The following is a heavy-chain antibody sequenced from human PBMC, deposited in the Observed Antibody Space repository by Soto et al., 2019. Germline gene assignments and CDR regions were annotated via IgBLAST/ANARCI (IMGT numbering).Heavy chain of an antibody. CDR1: GFSFSSFG. Sequence: GGSLRLSCAASGFSFSSFGMHWVRQAPGKGLEWVAGLSFDGITKHYADSVKGRFTISRDNSKNTMYLQMNSLRPEDTSIYYCAKDGAWELLPAYGMDVWRPGTTVTVSS. J-gene: IGHJ6*01. V-gene: IGHV3-30*18. D-gene: IGHD1-26*01. CDR2: LSFDGITK. CDR3: AKDGAWELLPAYGMDV.